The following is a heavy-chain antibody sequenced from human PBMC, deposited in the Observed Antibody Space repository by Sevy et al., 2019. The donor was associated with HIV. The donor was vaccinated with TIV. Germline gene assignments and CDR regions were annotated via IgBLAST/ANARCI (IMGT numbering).Heavy chain of an antibody. CDR1: GYTFGAHW. CDR3: ARGGHLPLDAFDL. J-gene: IGHJ3*01. D-gene: IGHD2-15*01. Sequence: KSGESLKISCKASGYTFGAHWIGWVRQVPGKGLEWMGILFPGNADFRYFQGQVTVSADKSTNTAYLHWGSLKASDSAMYYCARGGHLPLDAFDLCGQGTFVTVSS. CDR2: LFPGNADF. V-gene: IGHV5-51*01.